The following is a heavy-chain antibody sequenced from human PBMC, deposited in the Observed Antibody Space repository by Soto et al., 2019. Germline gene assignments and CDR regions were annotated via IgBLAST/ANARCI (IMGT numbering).Heavy chain of an antibody. Sequence: QVQLVQSGAEVKKPGSSVKVSCKASGGTFSPYTINWVRQAPGXGXEXMGRIIPLHGVTNYAQKFQARVTITADKSTSTAYMELSGLRFEDTAMYYCTRDWEITVSTWSFGGFWGRGTLVTVSS. D-gene: IGHD3-10*01. V-gene: IGHV1-69*08. CDR2: IIPLHGVT. CDR3: TRDWEITVSTWSFGGF. J-gene: IGHJ4*02. CDR1: GGTFSPYT.